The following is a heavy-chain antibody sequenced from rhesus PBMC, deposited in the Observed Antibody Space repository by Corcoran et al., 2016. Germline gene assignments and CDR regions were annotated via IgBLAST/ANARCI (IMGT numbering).Heavy chain of an antibody. D-gene: IGHD3-3*01. J-gene: IGHJ1*01. CDR1: GGSISSSNW. CDR2: IYGSGVST. Sequence: QVQLQESGPAVVKPSETLSLTCAVSGGSISSSNWWNWIRQSPGKGLEWIGGIYGSGVSTEYHPARKSRVTISKYTSKDQFSLKLSAVTAADTAVYYCARGWTGYREFWGQGALVTVSS. CDR3: ARGWTGYREF. V-gene: IGHV4-93*01.